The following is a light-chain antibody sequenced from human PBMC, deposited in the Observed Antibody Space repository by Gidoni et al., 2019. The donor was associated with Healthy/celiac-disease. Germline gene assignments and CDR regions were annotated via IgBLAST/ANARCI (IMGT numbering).Light chain of an antibody. J-gene: IGLJ3*02. CDR3: AAWDDSLSGPG. CDR1: SSNIGSNY. Sequence: QSVLTQPPSASGTPGQRVTISCSGSSSNIGSNYVYWYQQLPGTAPKLLIYRNNQRPSGVTDRFSGSKSGTSASLAISGLRSEDEADYYCAAWDDSLSGPGFGGGTKLTVL. V-gene: IGLV1-47*01. CDR2: RNN.